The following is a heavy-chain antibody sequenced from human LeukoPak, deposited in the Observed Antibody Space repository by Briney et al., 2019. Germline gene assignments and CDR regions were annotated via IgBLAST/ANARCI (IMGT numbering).Heavy chain of an antibody. Sequence: SETLSLTCAVYGGSFSGYYWSWIRQPPGKGLEWTGEINHSGSTNYNPSLKSRVTISVDTSKNQFSLKLSSVTAADTAVYYCARVPNWNYGRAFDYWGQGTLVTVSS. V-gene: IGHV4-34*01. CDR1: GGSFSGYY. CDR3: ARVPNWNYGRAFDY. D-gene: IGHD1-7*01. CDR2: INHSGST. J-gene: IGHJ4*02.